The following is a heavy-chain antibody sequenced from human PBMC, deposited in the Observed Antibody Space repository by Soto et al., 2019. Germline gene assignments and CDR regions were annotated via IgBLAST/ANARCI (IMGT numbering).Heavy chain of an antibody. J-gene: IGHJ4*02. Sequence: EVQRVESGGGLVQPGGSLRLSCAASGFTVSSNYMSWVRQAPGKGLEWVSVIYSGGSTYYAESVEGRFTISRDNSKNPLYLQMNSLRAEDTAVYYCARDLSGFDYWGQGTLVTVSS. V-gene: IGHV3-66*01. CDR2: IYSGGST. CDR3: ARDLSGFDY. CDR1: GFTVSSNY.